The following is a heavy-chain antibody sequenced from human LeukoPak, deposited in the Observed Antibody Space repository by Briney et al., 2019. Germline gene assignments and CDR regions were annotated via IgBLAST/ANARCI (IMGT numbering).Heavy chain of an antibody. CDR3: ARARRYSSGFDY. Sequence: SSGTLSLTCTVSGGSISSYYWSWIRQPPGKGLEWIGYIYYSGSTNYNPSLKSRVTISVDTSKNQFSLKLSSVTAADTAVYYCARARRYSSGFDYWGQGTLVTVSS. V-gene: IGHV4-59*01. J-gene: IGHJ4*02. CDR2: IYYSGST. D-gene: IGHD6-19*01. CDR1: GGSISSYY.